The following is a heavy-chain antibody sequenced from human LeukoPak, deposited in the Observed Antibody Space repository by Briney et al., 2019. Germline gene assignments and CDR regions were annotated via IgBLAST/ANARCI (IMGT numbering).Heavy chain of an antibody. CDR2: INHSGST. CDR1: GGSFRGYY. D-gene: IGHD2-8*01. V-gene: IGHV4-34*01. Sequence: SSETLSLTCAVYGGSFRGYYWNWMRQPPGKGLEWIGEINHSGSTNYNPSLKSRVTISLDTSKNQFSLKLSSVTAADTAVYHCARDAQYCTNGVCYKRGRFGMDVWGQGTTVTVSS. CDR3: ARDAQYCTNGVCYKRGRFGMDV. J-gene: IGHJ6*02.